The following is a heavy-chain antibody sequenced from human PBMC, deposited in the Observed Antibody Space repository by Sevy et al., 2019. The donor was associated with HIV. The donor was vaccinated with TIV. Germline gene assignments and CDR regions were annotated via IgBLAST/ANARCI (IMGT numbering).Heavy chain of an antibody. CDR1: GFTLSSYW. CDR2: IKQDGSEK. CDR3: ARGDLAAAGTRYYYYYMDV. V-gene: IGHV3-7*01. D-gene: IGHD6-13*01. Sequence: GGSLRLSCAASGFTLSSYWMSWVRQAPGKGLEWVANIKQDGSEKYYVDSVKGRFTISRDNAKNSLYLQMNSLRVEDTAVYYCARGDLAAAGTRYYYYYMDVWGKGSTVTVSS. J-gene: IGHJ6*03.